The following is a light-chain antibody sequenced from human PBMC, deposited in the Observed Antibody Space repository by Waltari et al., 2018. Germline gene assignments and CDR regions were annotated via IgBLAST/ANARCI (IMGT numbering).Light chain of an antibody. V-gene: IGLV2-8*01. J-gene: IGLJ1*01. CDR2: GCN. CDR1: SSDVGGYNY. Sequence: QSALTQPPSASGPPGQSVTISCPGPSSDVGGYNYVSWIQQYPGKAPKVMIYGCNKRPSGVPDRVSGAKSGNTASLTVSGLQAEDEADYYCSSYVGYKNNYVFGTGTKVTVL. CDR3: SSYVGYKNNYV.